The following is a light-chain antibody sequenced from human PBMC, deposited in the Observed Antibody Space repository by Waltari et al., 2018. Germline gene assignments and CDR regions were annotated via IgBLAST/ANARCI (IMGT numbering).Light chain of an antibody. CDR3: QKYIDWPPDT. J-gene: IGKJ2*01. V-gene: IGKV3-15*01. Sequence: ERVMTQSPDTLSVSPGERATFSCRASLNFNNNLAGYQQRPGQPRRLLIYGASTRATDIPARYSGSGSGTEFTLTISSLQSEDFAIYYCQKYIDWPPDTFGQGTKVDIK. CDR1: LNFNNN. CDR2: GAS.